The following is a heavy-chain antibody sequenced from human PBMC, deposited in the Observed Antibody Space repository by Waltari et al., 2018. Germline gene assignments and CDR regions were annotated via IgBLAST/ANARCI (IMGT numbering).Heavy chain of an antibody. D-gene: IGHD1-1*01. J-gene: IGHJ4*02. Sequence: EVQLVESGGGSVQPGESLRLSCAASGFIFSTYRMHWVRQAPGQGLVWVSRIKGDWSTTRYVDSVNGRFTISRDNAKNTLYLEMNSLRVEDTAIYYCARDYNYKVDYWGQGILVTVSS. CDR2: IKGDWSTT. V-gene: IGHV3-74*01. CDR1: GFIFSTYR. CDR3: ARDYNYKVDY.